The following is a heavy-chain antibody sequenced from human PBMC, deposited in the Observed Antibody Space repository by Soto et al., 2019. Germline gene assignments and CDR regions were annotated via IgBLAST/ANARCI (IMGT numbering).Heavy chain of an antibody. CDR2: IKTDGTST. Sequence: EVQLVESRGGLVQPGGSLRLSCAASGFTLSSRWMHWVRQAPGKGLVWVSRIKTDGTSTSYADSVKGRFTISRDNAKNTLYLQMNSLRAEDTAMYYCARDQDTYGQAVFDSWGQGTLVTVSS. CDR3: ARDQDTYGQAVFDS. V-gene: IGHV3-74*01. CDR1: GFTLSSRW. D-gene: IGHD2-15*01. J-gene: IGHJ4*02.